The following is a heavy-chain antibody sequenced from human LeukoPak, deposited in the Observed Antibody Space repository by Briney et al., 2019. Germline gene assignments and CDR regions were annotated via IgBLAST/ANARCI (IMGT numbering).Heavy chain of an antibody. CDR3: TRYVRYYYDSSGYIDY. CDR2: IRSKAYGGTT. CDR1: GFTFGDYA. D-gene: IGHD3-22*01. Sequence: GGSLRLSCTASGFTFGDYAMSWVRQAPGKGLEWVGFIRSKAYGGTTEYAASVKGRFTISRDDSKSIAYLQMNSLKTGDTAVYYCTRYVRYYYDSSGYIDYWGQGTLVTVSS. J-gene: IGHJ4*02. V-gene: IGHV3-49*04.